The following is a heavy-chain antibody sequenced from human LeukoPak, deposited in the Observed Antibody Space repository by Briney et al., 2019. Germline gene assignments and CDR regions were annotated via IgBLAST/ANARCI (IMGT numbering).Heavy chain of an antibody. CDR1: GGSITSSDNY. V-gene: IGHV4-30-4*01. D-gene: IGHD2-21*01. CDR2: LHYTGSV. CDR3: ARDCAGDSYHHIHDAFDV. Sequence: SQTLSLTCNVSGGSITSSDNYWSWIRQPPGKGLEWIGYLHYTGSVYYNPSLRGRATISGDTSKNHFSLKLSSVTAADTAVYYCARDCAGDSYHHIHDAFDVWGQGTLVKVSS. J-gene: IGHJ3*01.